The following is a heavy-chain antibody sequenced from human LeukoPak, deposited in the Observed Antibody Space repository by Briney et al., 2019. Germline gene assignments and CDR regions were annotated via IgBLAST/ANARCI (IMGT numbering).Heavy chain of an antibody. D-gene: IGHD6-19*01. CDR1: GFTFSSYE. J-gene: IGHJ4*02. CDR2: ISSSGSAI. Sequence: GGSLRLSCAASGFTFSSYEMNWVCQAPGKGLEWVSKISSSGSAIYYADSVKGRFTISRDNAKSTLYLQMNSLRVEDTAVYYCARGGSLGYWGQGTLVTVSS. CDR3: ARGGSLGY. V-gene: IGHV3-48*03.